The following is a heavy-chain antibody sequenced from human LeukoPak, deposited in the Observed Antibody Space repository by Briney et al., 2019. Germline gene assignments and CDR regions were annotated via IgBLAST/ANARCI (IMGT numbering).Heavy chain of an antibody. D-gene: IGHD6-13*01. CDR3: ARRRGWKQQLVYFDY. Sequence: SETLSLTCTVSGGSNSSYYWSWIRQSPGKGLEWIGYLYHSGTPRYNPSLKSRVTISADTSKNQFFLNLNSTTAADTAVYYCARRRGWKQQLVYFDYWGQGTLDTVSS. CDR2: LYHSGTP. CDR1: GGSNSSYY. J-gene: IGHJ4*02. V-gene: IGHV4-59*08.